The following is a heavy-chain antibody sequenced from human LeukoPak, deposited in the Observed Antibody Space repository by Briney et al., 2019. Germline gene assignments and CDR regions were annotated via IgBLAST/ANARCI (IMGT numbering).Heavy chain of an antibody. V-gene: IGHV1-2*02. CDR2: INPNSGGT. CDR1: GYTFTGYY. J-gene: IGHJ4*02. CDR3: ARGYDYVWGSYRWSIDY. Sequence: ASVKVSRKASGYTFTGYYMHWVRQAPGQGLEWMGWINPNSGGTNYAQKFQGRVTMTRDTSISTAYMELSRLRSDDTAVYYCARGYDYVWGSYRWSIDYWGQGTLVTVSS. D-gene: IGHD3-16*02.